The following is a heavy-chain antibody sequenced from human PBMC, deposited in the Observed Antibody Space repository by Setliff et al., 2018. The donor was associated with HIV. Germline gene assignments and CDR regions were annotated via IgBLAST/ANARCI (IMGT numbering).Heavy chain of an antibody. CDR2: IYYSGST. CDR3: ARVGRYSASFGNWFDP. J-gene: IGHJ5*02. CDR1: GGSISSGGYY. V-gene: IGHV4-31*03. D-gene: IGHD6-6*01. Sequence: PSETLSLTCTVSGGSISSGGYYWSWIRQHPGKGLEWIGYIYYSGSTYYNPPLKSRVTMSVDTSKHQFSLKLSSVTAADTAVYYCARVGRYSASFGNWFDPWGQGTLVTV.